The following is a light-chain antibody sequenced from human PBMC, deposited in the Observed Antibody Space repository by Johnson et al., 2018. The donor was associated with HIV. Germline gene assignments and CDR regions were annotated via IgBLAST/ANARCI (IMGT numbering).Light chain of an antibody. J-gene: IGLJ1*01. V-gene: IGLV1-51*02. CDR2: ENN. CDR1: SSNIGNNS. CDR3: GTWDSSLSAYV. Sequence: QSVLTQPPSVSAAPGQKVTISCSGSSSNIGNNSVSWYQQLPGTAPKLLIYENNKRPSGIPDRFSGSKSGTSATLGITGLPTGDEADYYCGTWDSSLSAYVFGTGTKVTVV.